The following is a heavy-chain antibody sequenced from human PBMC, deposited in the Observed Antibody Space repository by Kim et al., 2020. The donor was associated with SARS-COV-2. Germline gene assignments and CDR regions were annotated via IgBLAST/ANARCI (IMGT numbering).Heavy chain of an antibody. CDR1: GFTFSSYS. D-gene: IGHD3-3*01. CDR3: ARDHPPLYDFWSGYDY. Sequence: GGSLRLSCAASGFTFSSYSMNWVRQAPGKGLEWVSYISSSSSTIYYADSVKGRFTISRDNAKNSLYLQMNSLRDEDTAVYYCARDHPPLYDFWSGYDYWGQGTLVTVSS. V-gene: IGHV3-48*02. J-gene: IGHJ4*02. CDR2: ISSSSSTI.